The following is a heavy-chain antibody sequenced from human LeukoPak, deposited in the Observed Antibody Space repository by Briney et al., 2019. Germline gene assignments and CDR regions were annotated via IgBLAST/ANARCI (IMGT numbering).Heavy chain of an antibody. V-gene: IGHV3-21*01. J-gene: IGHJ4*02. CDR3: ARLGYCSSTSCYRQFDY. CDR2: ISGSSSYI. CDR1: GFTFSSYA. Sequence: GGSLRLSCAASGFTFSSYAMSWVRQAPGKGLEWVSAISGSSSYIYYADSVKGRFTISRDNAKNSLYLQMNSLRAEDTAVYYCARLGYCSSTSCYRQFDYWGQGTLVTVSS. D-gene: IGHD2-2*02.